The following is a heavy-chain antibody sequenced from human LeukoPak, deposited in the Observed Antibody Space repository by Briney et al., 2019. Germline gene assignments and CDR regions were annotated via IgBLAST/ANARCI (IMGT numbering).Heavy chain of an antibody. D-gene: IGHD2-2*01. CDR2: INPSGGST. J-gene: IGHJ6*02. V-gene: IGHV1-46*01. Sequence: ASVKVSCKASGYTFTSYYMHWVRQAPGQGLEWMGIINPSGGSTSYAQKFQGRVTMTRDTSTSTVYMELSSLRSEDTAVYYCARDQVRCSSTSCYPRLYYYYYGMDVWGQGTTVTVSS. CDR1: GYTFTSYY. CDR3: ARDQVRCSSTSCYPRLYYYYYGMDV.